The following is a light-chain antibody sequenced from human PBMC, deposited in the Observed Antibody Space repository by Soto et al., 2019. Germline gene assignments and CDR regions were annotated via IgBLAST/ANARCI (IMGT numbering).Light chain of an antibody. J-gene: IGKJ1*01. Sequence: EIVLTQSPGTLSLSPGERATLSCRASQSVSSSYLAWYQQKPGQAPRLLIYGASSRATGIPDRFSGSGSGTDFTLTISRLEPEDFAVYSCQQSSSSPWTFGQGTKVEIK. V-gene: IGKV3-20*01. CDR1: QSVSSSY. CDR2: GAS. CDR3: QQSSSSPWT.